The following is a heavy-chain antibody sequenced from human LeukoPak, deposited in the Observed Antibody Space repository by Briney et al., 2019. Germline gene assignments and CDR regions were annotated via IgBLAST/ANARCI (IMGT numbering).Heavy chain of an antibody. CDR2: IHSNGYT. CDR1: GGSVISYY. J-gene: IGHJ5*02. D-gene: IGHD1-26*01. Sequence: PSETLSLTCTVSGGSVISYYWSWIRQPPGQGLEWIAYIHSNGYTNYNPSLKSRVTISVDTSKNQFTLTVTSVTAADTAVYYCAKRQGPNSGSYDYFDPWGQGPRSPSPQ. CDR3: AKRQGPNSGSYDYFDP. V-gene: IGHV4-4*09.